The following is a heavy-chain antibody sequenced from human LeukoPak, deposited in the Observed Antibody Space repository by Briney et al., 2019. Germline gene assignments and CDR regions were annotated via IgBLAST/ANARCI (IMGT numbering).Heavy chain of an antibody. J-gene: IGHJ4*02. CDR2: IYYSGST. CDR1: GGSLSGYY. D-gene: IGHD6-19*01. V-gene: IGHV4-59*08. Sequence: SETLSLTCTVSGGSLSGYYWSWIRQPPGKGPEWIGYIYYSGSTNYNPSLKSRVTISVDTSKNQFSLKMNSVTAADTAVYYCARLASSGWSHCDYWGQGTLVTVSS. CDR3: ARLASSGWSHCDY.